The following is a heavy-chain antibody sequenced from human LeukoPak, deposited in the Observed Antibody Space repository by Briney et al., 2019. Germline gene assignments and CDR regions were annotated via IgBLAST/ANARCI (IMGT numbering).Heavy chain of an antibody. Sequence: GSSVKVSCKASGGTFSSYAISWVRQAPGQGLEWMGGIIPIFGTANYAQKFQGRVTITTDESTSTAYMELSSLRSEDTAVYYCAENYYDSSGYYSPVGYWGQGTLVTVSS. J-gene: IGHJ4*02. D-gene: IGHD3-22*01. CDR2: IIPIFGTA. CDR3: AENYYDSSGYYSPVGY. CDR1: GGTFSSYA. V-gene: IGHV1-69*05.